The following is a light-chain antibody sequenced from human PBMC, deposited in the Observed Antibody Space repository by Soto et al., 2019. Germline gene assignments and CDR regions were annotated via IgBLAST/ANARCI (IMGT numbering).Light chain of an antibody. CDR3: QQYGSSPYT. V-gene: IGKV3-20*01. CDR1: QSVSSSY. CDR2: GAS. Sequence: EIVLTQSPGTLSLSPGERATLSCRASQSVSSSYLAWYQQKPGRAPRLLIYGASSRATGIPDRFSGSGSGTDCTLTISRLEPEDFAVYYCQQYGSSPYTFGQGTKLEIK. J-gene: IGKJ2*01.